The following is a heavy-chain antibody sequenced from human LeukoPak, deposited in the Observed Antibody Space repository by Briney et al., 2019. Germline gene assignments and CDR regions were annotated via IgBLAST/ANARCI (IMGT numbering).Heavy chain of an antibody. D-gene: IGHD6-13*01. Sequence: SETLSLTCTVSGGSINNYYWSWIRQPPGKGLEWIGYIYYSGSTNYNPSLKSRVTISVDTSKNQFSLKLSSVTAADTAVYYCARHLSSREVDYWGQGTLVIVSS. J-gene: IGHJ4*02. CDR1: GGSINNYY. CDR2: IYYSGST. V-gene: IGHV4-59*08. CDR3: ARHLSSREVDY.